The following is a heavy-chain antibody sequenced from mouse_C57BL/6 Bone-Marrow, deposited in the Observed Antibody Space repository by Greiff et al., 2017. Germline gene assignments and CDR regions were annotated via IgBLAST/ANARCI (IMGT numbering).Heavy chain of an antibody. V-gene: IGHV5-4*01. CDR2: ISDGGSYT. CDR3: ARVGLLLDY. Sequence: EVQLVESGGGLVKPGGSLKLSCAASGFTFSSYAMSWVRQTPEKRLEWVATISDGGSYTYYPDNVKGRFTISRDNAKNNLYLQMSHLKSEDTAMYYCARVGLLLDYLGQGTTLTVSS. CDR1: GFTFSSYA. D-gene: IGHD1-1*01. J-gene: IGHJ2*01.